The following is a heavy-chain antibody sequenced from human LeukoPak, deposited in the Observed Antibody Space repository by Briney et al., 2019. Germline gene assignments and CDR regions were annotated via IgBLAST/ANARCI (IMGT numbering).Heavy chain of an antibody. D-gene: IGHD6-19*01. CDR1: GGSFSGYY. V-gene: IGHV4-34*01. CDR3: ARANSSGWPRYYYYYYGMDV. Sequence: SETLSLTCAVYGGSFSGYYWSWIRQPPGKGLEWIGEINHSGSTNYNPSLKSRVTISVDTSKNQFSLKLSSVTAADTAVYYCARANSSGWPRYYYYYYGMDVWGQGTTVTVSS. J-gene: IGHJ6*02. CDR2: INHSGST.